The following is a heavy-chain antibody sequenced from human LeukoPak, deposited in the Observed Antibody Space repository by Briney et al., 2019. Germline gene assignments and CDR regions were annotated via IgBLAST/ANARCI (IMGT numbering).Heavy chain of an antibody. J-gene: IGHJ4*02. CDR3: ARVDYGDYTGEDY. Sequence: GGSLRLSCAASGFTFSSYSMNWVRQAPGKGLEWVSYISSSSGTIYYADSVKGRFTISRDNAKNSLYLQMNSLRAEDTAVYYCARVDYGDYTGEDYWGQGTLVTVSS. V-gene: IGHV3-48*04. CDR1: GFTFSSYS. CDR2: ISSSSGTI. D-gene: IGHD4-17*01.